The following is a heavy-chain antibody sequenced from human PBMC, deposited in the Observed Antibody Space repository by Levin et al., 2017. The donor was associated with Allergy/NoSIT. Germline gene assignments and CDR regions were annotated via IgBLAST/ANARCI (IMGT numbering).Heavy chain of an antibody. D-gene: IGHD2-2*01. V-gene: IGHV4-4*02. CDR1: GGSISSSNW. CDR3: ARDRGDCSSTSCYGYFDY. Sequence: SETLSLTCAVSGGSISSSNWWSWVRQPPGKGLEWIGEIYHSGSTNYNPSLKSRVTISVDKSKNQFSLKLSSVTAADTAVYYCARDRGDCSSTSCYGYFDYWGQGTLVTVSS. J-gene: IGHJ4*02. CDR2: IYHSGST.